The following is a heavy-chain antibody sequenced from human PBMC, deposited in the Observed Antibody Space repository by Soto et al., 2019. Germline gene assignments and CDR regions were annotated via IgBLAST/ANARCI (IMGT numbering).Heavy chain of an antibody. D-gene: IGHD6-13*01. CDR2: IYYNGST. V-gene: IGHV4-31*03. CDR3: ARDSVAAAGSWDYYGMDV. CDR1: GGSISSGGYY. J-gene: IGHJ6*02. Sequence: SETLSLTCTVSGGSISSGGYYWSWIRQHPGKGLEWIGYIYYNGSTYYNPSLKSRVTISVDTSKNQFTLKLSSVTAADTAVYYCARDSVAAAGSWDYYGMDVWGQGTTVTVSS.